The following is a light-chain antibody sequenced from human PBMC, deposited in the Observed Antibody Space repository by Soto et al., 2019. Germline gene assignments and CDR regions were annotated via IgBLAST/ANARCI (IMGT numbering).Light chain of an antibody. J-gene: IGKJ2*01. CDR2: RAS. CDR1: QSISSW. Sequence: DIQMTQSPSTLSASVGDRVTITCRASQSISSWLAWYQQKPGKAPKLLIYRASSLKSGVPSRFSGSGSGTEFTLTISILQPDYFATYYCQQYNSYSFTFGQGTKLEIK. CDR3: QQYNSYSFT. V-gene: IGKV1-5*03.